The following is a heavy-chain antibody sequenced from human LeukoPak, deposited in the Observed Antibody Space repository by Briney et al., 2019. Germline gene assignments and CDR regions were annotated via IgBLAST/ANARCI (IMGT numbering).Heavy chain of an antibody. CDR3: AKIGPGKDYRPQLDY. J-gene: IGHJ4*02. D-gene: IGHD3-10*01. Sequence: GGSLRLSCAASGFTFSGHAMGWVRQAPRKGLEWVSVISDSGVGTFYADSVKGRFTISRDNSKSTMYLQMNRLRAEDTAIYYCAKIGPGKDYRPQLDYWGQGTLVTVSS. CDR1: GFTFSGHA. V-gene: IGHV3-23*01. CDR2: ISDSGVGT.